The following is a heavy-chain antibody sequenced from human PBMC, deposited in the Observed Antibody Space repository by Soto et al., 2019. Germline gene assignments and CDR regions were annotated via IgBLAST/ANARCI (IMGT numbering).Heavy chain of an antibody. V-gene: IGHV4-59*01. CDR3: ASSGIVGREVNTWFDP. CDR1: ADSITTSY. D-gene: IGHD3-22*01. Sequence: PXETLYLTCTVSADSITTSYWSWIRQPLGKALEWIGYISYRGSTNYNPSLKSRLTISIDTSKSQISLKLTSMTTADTAVYYCASSGIVGREVNTWFDPWGQGTLVTVSS. J-gene: IGHJ5*02. CDR2: ISYRGST.